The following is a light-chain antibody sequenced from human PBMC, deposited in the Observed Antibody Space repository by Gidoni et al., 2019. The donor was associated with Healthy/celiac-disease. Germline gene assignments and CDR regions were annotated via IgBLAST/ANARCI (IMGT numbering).Light chain of an antibody. V-gene: IGLV1-47*01. Sequence: QSVLTQPPSASGTHGQRVTISCSGSSSNIGSNYVYWYQQLPGTDPKLLIYRNNQRPSGVPDRFSGSKSGTSASLAISGLRSEDEADYYCAAWDDSLSAHVVFGGGTKLTVL. CDR2: RNN. J-gene: IGLJ2*01. CDR3: AAWDDSLSAHVV. CDR1: SSNIGSNY.